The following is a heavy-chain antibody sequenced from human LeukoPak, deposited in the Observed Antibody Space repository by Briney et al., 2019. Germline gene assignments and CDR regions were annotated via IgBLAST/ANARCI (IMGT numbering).Heavy chain of an antibody. J-gene: IGHJ4*02. V-gene: IGHV3-69-1*01. CDR1: GFTYSDYP. Sequence: GGSLRLSCAASGFTYSDYPMNWVRQTPGKGLEWVSYISSTGVIYYADPVRGRFSISRDNVMNSVYMQMNSLRAEDTALYYCARDHNWGFDYWGRGTLVTVSS. CDR2: ISSTGVI. D-gene: IGHD7-27*01. CDR3: ARDHNWGFDY.